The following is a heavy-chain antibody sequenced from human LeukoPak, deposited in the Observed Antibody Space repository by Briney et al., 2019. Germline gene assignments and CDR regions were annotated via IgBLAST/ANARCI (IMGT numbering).Heavy chain of an antibody. Sequence: SVKVSCKASGGTVSRYPISWVRQAPGQGLEWMGGIIPIFGTANYAQKFQGRVTITADESTSTAYMELSSLRSEDTAVYYCARDRPGRYCSTISCYSASPFDPWGQGTLVTVSS. V-gene: IGHV1-69*13. CDR1: GGTVSRYP. D-gene: IGHD2-2*02. CDR2: IIPIFGTA. J-gene: IGHJ5*02. CDR3: ARDRPGRYCSTISCYSASPFDP.